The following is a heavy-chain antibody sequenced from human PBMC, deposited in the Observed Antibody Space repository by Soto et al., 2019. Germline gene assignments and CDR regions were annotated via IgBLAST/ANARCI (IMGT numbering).Heavy chain of an antibody. CDR3: AREWGRVYSGSYRNLRDCYYYGIDV. V-gene: IGHV1-2*02. CDR1: GYTFTCYY. Sequence: GASVKVSCKASGYTFTCYYMNWVRQAPGQGLEWMGWINPNSGGTNHAQKFQGRVTMTRDTSISTAYMELRRLRSDDAAVYYCAREWGRVYSGSYRNLRDCYYYGIDVWGQRTTVTVTS. D-gene: IGHD1-26*01. CDR2: INPNSGGT. J-gene: IGHJ6*02.